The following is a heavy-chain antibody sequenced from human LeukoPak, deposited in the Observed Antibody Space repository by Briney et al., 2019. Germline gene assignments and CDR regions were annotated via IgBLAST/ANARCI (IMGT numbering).Heavy chain of an antibody. D-gene: IGHD1-26*01. J-gene: IGHJ1*01. V-gene: IGHV3-53*01. CDR1: GFTVSSYY. CDR3: ARGDAGALDH. CDR2: IYSDGST. Sequence: SGGSLRLSCAVSGFTVSSYYMSWVRQAPGKGLEWVSVIYSDGSTYYAHSVKGRFTISRDNSKNHLYLQMNSVRAEDTAVYYCARGDAGALDHWGQGPLVTVSS.